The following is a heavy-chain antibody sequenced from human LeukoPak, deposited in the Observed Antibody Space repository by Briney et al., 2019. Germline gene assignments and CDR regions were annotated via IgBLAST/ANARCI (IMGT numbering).Heavy chain of an antibody. J-gene: IGHJ5*02. Sequence: GGSLRLSCAASGFTFSSYWMSWVRQAPEKGLEGVAAINQDGSETYYMDPVKGRFTIFRDNAKKSLFLQMNTLRAEDTAVYYCARDYEWEQRFDPWGQGTLVTVSS. CDR1: GFTFSSYW. D-gene: IGHD1-26*01. CDR3: ARDYEWEQRFDP. V-gene: IGHV3-7*01. CDR2: INQDGSET.